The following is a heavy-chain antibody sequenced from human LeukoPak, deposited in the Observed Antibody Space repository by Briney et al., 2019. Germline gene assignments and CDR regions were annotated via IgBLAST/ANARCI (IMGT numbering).Heavy chain of an antibody. J-gene: IGHJ6*03. CDR2: IGTAGDT. CDR1: GFTFSSYD. D-gene: IGHD5-18*01. V-gene: IGHV3-13*01. CDR3: ARGKDTAMGRGYYYYYMDV. Sequence: PGGSLRLSCAASGFTFSSYDMHWVRQATGKGLEWVSAIGTAGDTYYPGSVKGRFTISRENAKNSLYLQMNSLRAGDTAVYHCARGKDTAMGRGYYYYYMDVWGKGTTVTVSS.